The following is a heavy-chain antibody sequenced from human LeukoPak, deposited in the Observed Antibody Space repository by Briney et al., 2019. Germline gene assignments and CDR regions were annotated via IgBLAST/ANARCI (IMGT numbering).Heavy chain of an antibody. D-gene: IGHD5-24*01. V-gene: IGHV3-30*03. CDR3: VRDHNYAFDN. CDR2: ISYDGRKT. J-gene: IGHJ3*02. Sequence: GGSLRLSCAASGFTFSNYGIHWVRQAPGKGLEWVAVISYDGRKTYYADSVKGRFTTSRDNARNSLFLQMDSLRADGTAVYYCVRDHNYAFDNWGQGTMVTVSS. CDR1: GFTFSNYG.